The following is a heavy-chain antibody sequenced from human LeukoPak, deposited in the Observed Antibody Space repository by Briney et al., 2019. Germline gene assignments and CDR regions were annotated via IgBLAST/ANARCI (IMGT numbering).Heavy chain of an antibody. J-gene: IGHJ4*02. Sequence: PGGSLRLSCAASGFTFSSPGMSWVRQAPGKGLEWVSAISGTGGTTYYADSVKGRFTISRDNSKNTLYLQMNSLRVEDTAVYYCAKHEKKGARNGNDVLDYWGQGTLVTVSS. CDR3: AKHEKKGARNGNDVLDY. CDR2: ISGTGGTT. V-gene: IGHV3-23*01. CDR1: GFTFSSPG. D-gene: IGHD1-1*01.